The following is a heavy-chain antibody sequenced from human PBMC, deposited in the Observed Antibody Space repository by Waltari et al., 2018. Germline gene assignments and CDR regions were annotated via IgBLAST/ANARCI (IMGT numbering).Heavy chain of an antibody. J-gene: IGHJ4*02. CDR3: ARDRLRWLHSGSDQ. Sequence: QVQLVQSGPDVKNPGASVKVPCKASGYQFVSYGISWVRQAHGQGLEWRGWISPYNGNTIYAQNVQGRVFMTADTSTDTAYMELTSLRSDDTAVYYCARDRLRWLHSGSDQWGQGTLVTVSS. CDR1: GYQFVSYG. V-gene: IGHV1-18*04. D-gene: IGHD5-12*01. CDR2: ISPYNGNT.